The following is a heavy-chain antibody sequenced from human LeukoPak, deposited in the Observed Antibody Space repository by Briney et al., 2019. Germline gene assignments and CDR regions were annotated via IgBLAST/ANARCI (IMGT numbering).Heavy chain of an antibody. Sequence: SETLSLTCTVSGGSISSYYWSWIRQPPGKGLEWIGYIYYSGSTNYNPSLKSRATISVDTSKNQFSLKLSSVTAADTAVYYCARASDSNYDYYYYYYYMDVWGKGTTVTVSS. J-gene: IGHJ6*03. V-gene: IGHV4-59*01. CDR2: IYYSGST. CDR3: ARASDSNYDYYYYYYYMDV. CDR1: GGSISSYY. D-gene: IGHD4-11*01.